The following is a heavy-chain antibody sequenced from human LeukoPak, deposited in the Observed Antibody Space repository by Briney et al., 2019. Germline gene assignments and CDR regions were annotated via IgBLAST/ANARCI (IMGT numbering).Heavy chain of an antibody. J-gene: IGHJ4*02. CDR1: GYSFTSYW. CDR2: IYPGDSDT. D-gene: IGHD2-21*02. CDR3: ARQGYCGGDCYRGFDY. Sequence: GESLKISCKGSGYSFTSYWIGWVRQMPGKGLEWMGIIYPGDSDTRYSPSFQGQVTISADKSISTVYLQWSSLKASDTAMYYCARQGYCGGDCYRGFDYWGQGTLVTVSS. V-gene: IGHV5-51*01.